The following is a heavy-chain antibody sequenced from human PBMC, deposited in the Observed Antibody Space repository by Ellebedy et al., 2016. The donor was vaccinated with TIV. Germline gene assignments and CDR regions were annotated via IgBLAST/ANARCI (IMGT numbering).Heavy chain of an antibody. V-gene: IGHV1-46*01. J-gene: IGHJ5*02. CDR3: ARGRYGGNEWFDP. Sequence: AASVKVSCKASGYTFTSNYMHWVRQAPGQGLEWMGIIDPSSGSTTYAQKFQGRVTMTSATPTNTVYMELSSLRSEDTAVYYCARGRYGGNEWFDPWGQGTLVTVSS. CDR1: GYTFTSNY. D-gene: IGHD4-23*01. CDR2: IDPSSGST.